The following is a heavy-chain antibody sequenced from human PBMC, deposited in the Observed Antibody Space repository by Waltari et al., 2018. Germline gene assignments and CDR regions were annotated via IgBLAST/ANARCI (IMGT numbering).Heavy chain of an antibody. CDR3: AREKYYYDIRDPSPQGP. J-gene: IGHJ5*02. CDR1: GYTFTKYG. D-gene: IGHD3-22*01. CDR2: INAGNGDT. V-gene: IGHV1-3*01. Sequence: SCKASGYTFTKYGMHWVRQAPGQRLEWMGWINAGNGDTKYSQKFQGRVTITRDTSASTAYMELSSLRSEDTAVYYCAREKYYYDIRDPSPQGPWGQGTLVTVSA.